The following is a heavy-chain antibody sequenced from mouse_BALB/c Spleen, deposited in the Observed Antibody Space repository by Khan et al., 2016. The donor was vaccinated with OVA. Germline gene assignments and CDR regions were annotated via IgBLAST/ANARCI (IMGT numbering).Heavy chain of an antibody. CDR2: IYPGTDNT. CDR1: GYFFTSYW. J-gene: IGHJ2*01. Sequence: QVQLKESGAELVRPGASVKLSCKTSGYFFTSYWIYWVKQRFGQGLEWIARIYPGTDNTYYNEKLKDKATLTADKSSSTAFMQLSSLKSEDSAVYFCAREEALYYLDYWGQGTTLTVSS. CDR3: AREEALYYLDY. V-gene: IGHV1-76*01. D-gene: IGHD3-2*02.